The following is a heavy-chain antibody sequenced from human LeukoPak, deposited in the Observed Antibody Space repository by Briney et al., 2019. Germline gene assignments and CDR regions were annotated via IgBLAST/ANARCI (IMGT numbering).Heavy chain of an antibody. J-gene: IGHJ4*02. V-gene: IGHV1-2*02. Sequence: ASVKVSCKASGYTFTSYDINWVRQATGQGLEWMGWINPNSGGTNYAQKFQGRVTMTRDTSISTAYMELSRLRSDDTAVYYCARDHYGDYDYWGQGTLVTVSS. D-gene: IGHD4-17*01. CDR2: INPNSGGT. CDR1: GYTFTSYD. CDR3: ARDHYGDYDY.